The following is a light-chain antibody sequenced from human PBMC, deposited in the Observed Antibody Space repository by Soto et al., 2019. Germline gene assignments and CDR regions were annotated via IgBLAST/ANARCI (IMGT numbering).Light chain of an antibody. CDR1: QGIRND. J-gene: IGKJ5*01. Sequence: AIQMTQSPSSLSASVGYRVTITCRASQGIRNDLGWYQQKPGKAPKLLIYAASSLQSGVPSRFSGSGSGTEFTLTISSLQSEDFAVYYCQQYNNWPLITFGQGTRLEI. V-gene: IGKV1-6*01. CDR3: QQYNNWPLIT. CDR2: AAS.